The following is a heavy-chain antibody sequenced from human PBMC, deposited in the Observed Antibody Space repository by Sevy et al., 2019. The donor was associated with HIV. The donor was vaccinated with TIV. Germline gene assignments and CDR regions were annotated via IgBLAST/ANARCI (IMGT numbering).Heavy chain of an antibody. V-gene: IGHV1-3*01. Sequence: ASVNVSCKASASIFTYYALHWVRQAPGQRPEWMGWIVLGNGRTKYSEDFQGRVTFTRDKSARVAYMGLSSLTSEDTAVYYCARGWGPTVTNFDYWGQGSLVTVSS. J-gene: IGHJ4*02. CDR1: ASIFTYYA. CDR3: ARGWGPTVTNFDY. D-gene: IGHD4-17*01. CDR2: IVLGNGRT.